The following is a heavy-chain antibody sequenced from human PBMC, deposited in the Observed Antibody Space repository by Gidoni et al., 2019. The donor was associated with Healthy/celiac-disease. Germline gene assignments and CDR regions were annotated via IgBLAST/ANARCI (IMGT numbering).Heavy chain of an antibody. CDR1: GFTFSSYE. Sequence: EVQLVESGGGLVQHGGSRRLSCAASGFTFSSYELNWVRQSQGKGLAGVAYISSSVSTIYYADVVKGRFTIPRDNAKNSLYLQMNSLRAEDTAVYYCARGGPPDSSGSSLPAEYFQHWGQGTLVTVSS. J-gene: IGHJ1*01. CDR2: ISSSVSTI. CDR3: ARGGPPDSSGSSLPAEYFQH. V-gene: IGHV3-48*03. D-gene: IGHD3-22*01.